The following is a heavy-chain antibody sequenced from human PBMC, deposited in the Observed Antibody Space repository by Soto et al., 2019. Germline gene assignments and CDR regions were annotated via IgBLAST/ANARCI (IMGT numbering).Heavy chain of an antibody. Sequence: QVQLVQSGAEVKKPGASVKVSCKASGYTFSTYGFSWVRQAPGQGLEWMGWIGADNGDTNYAQNFQGRVTMTTDTSTTTSYMELRSLTSDDTAVYFCARDWNGAAGFDPWGQGTLVTVSS. CDR1: GYTFSTYG. V-gene: IGHV1-18*01. D-gene: IGHD1-1*01. J-gene: IGHJ5*02. CDR2: IGADNGDT. CDR3: ARDWNGAAGFDP.